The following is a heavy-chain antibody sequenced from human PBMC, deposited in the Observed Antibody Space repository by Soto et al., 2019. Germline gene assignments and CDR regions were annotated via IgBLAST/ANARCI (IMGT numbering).Heavy chain of an antibody. CDR3: ARREQSDYYYMDV. CDR2: ISSNGVGT. J-gene: IGHJ6*03. V-gene: IGHV3-64*01. CDR1: GFTFSNYA. Sequence: EVQLVESGGGLVQPGGSLRLSCAASGFTFSNYAMDWVRQAPGKVLEYVSGISSNGVGTYYANSVKDRFTISRDNSKNTLYRQMGSLRSEDMAVYYCARREQSDYYYMDVWGKGTSVTVSS. D-gene: IGHD6-19*01.